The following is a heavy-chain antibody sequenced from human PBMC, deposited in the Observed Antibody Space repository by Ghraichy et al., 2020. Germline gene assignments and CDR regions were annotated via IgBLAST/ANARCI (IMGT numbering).Heavy chain of an antibody. D-gene: IGHD4-17*01. CDR3: ARVAVSKPHVYFYAMDV. J-gene: IGHJ6*02. V-gene: IGHV1-18*01. CDR2: ISAYNGHS. CDR1: GYTFSDYG. Sequence: ASVKVSCKASGYTFSDYGIGWVRQAPGQGLEWMEWISAYNGHSDYAQKVQDRVTMTTDTSTNTGYMELRSLRSEDTAIYYCARVAVSKPHVYFYAMDVWGQGTTVTVSS.